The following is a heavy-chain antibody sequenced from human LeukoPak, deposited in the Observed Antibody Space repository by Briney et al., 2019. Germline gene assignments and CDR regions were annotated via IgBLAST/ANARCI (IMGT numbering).Heavy chain of an antibody. CDR3: VRDSTVGAAYFDL. D-gene: IGHD6-13*01. J-gene: IGHJ4*02. CDR1: RFLFASYG. Sequence: HPGGSLRLSCAASRFLFASYGKHWVRQAPGKGLEWVAFIRYDGSDKYYADSVRGRFTISRDNSKKTLSLQMTTLRPDDTAVYYCVRDSTVGAAYFDLWGQGALVAVSS. V-gene: IGHV3-30*02. CDR2: IRYDGSDK.